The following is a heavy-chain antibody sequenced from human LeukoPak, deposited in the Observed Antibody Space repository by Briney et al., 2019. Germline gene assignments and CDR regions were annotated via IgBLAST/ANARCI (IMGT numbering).Heavy chain of an antibody. CDR3: ARYYDSSGLRKYYFDY. J-gene: IGHJ4*02. Sequence: SETLSLTCTVSGGSISSYYWSWIRQPPGKGLEWIGYIYYSGSTNYNPSLKSRVTISVDTSKNQFSLKLSSVTAADTAVYYCARYYDSSGLRKYYFDYWGQGTLVTVSS. V-gene: IGHV4-59*01. CDR1: GGSISSYY. D-gene: IGHD3-22*01. CDR2: IYYSGST.